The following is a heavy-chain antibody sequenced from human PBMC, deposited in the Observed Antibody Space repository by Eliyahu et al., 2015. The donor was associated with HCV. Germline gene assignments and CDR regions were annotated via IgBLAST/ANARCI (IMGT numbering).Heavy chain of an antibody. D-gene: IGHD4-11*01. Sequence: EVQLVESGGRSVQPGGSLXLXCAASGFTVRNNYMSWVRQSPGRGLEWVSVAYSGGTTYYADSVRGRFTISRDNSKNILYLQMDSLRVEDTAVYYCAREDSIAYYFDLWSQGTLVTVSS. V-gene: IGHV3-66*01. CDR1: GFTVRNNY. CDR2: AYSGGTT. J-gene: IGHJ4*02. CDR3: AREDSIAYYFDL.